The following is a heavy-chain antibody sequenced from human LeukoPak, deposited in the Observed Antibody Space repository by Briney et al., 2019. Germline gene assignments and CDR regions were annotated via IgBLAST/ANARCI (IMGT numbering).Heavy chain of an antibody. Sequence: SETLSLTCTVSGVSISSYYWSWIRQPPGKGLEWIGYIYYSGSTNYNPSLKSRVTISVDTSKNQFSLKLSSVTAADTALYYCTRSTNYYDSSGYYIWGQGTLVTVSS. J-gene: IGHJ4*02. CDR1: GVSISSYY. CDR3: TRSTNYYDSSGYYI. CDR2: IYYSGST. V-gene: IGHV4-59*01. D-gene: IGHD3-22*01.